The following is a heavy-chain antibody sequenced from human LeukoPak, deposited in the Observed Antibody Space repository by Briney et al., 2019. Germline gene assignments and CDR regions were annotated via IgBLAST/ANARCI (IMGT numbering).Heavy chain of an antibody. Sequence: TLSLTCTVSGGSISSGDSYWSWIRQPPGKGLKWIGYIYYSGSTYYNPSLKSRVTISVDTSKNQFSLKLSSVTAADTAVYYCARDQRGYSYGGVDYWGQGTLVTVSS. CDR3: ARDQRGYSYGGVDY. CDR2: IYYSGST. CDR1: GGSISSGDSY. J-gene: IGHJ4*02. V-gene: IGHV4-30-4*08. D-gene: IGHD5-18*01.